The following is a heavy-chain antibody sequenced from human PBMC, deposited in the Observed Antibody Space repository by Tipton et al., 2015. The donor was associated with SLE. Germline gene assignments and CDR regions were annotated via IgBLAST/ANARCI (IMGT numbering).Heavy chain of an antibody. D-gene: IGHD1-14*01. CDR2: FYYSGNT. CDR1: GGSFSGYY. J-gene: IGHJ6*02. V-gene: IGHV4-59*01. CDR3: ARDRRRTETYYYGVDV. Sequence: TLSLTCAVYGGSFSGYYWSWIRQPPGRGLEWIGYFYYSGNTKYNPSLESRVTISVDTSKNQFSLRLRSVTAADTAVYCCARDRRRTETYYYGVDVWGRGTTVTVSS.